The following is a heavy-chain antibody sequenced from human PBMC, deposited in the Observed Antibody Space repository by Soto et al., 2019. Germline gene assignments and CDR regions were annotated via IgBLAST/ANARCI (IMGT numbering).Heavy chain of an antibody. Sequence: TGGSLRLSCAASGFSISGYRMNWVRQAPGKGLEWVAYIKQDGSEKIYGDSLMGRSTISRDNAKNVVFLQVNSLRAEDTAVYYWGRDPSMSTGYFKRFFALGGQGALVTVSP. CDR1: GFSISGYR. CDR2: IKQDGSEK. CDR3: GRDPSMSTGYFKRFFAL. D-gene: IGHD3-9*01. V-gene: IGHV3-7*01. J-gene: IGHJ4*02.